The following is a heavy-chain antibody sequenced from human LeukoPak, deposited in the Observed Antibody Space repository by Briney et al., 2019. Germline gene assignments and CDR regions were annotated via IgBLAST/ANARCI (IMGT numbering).Heavy chain of an antibody. V-gene: IGHV4-34*01. D-gene: IGHD3-10*01. Sequence: SETLSLTCALFGESFNNYFWSWVRQPPGKGLEWIGEINQSGSTNYNPSLKSRVTISVDKSKNQFSLKLSSVTAADTAVYYCARDKYYYGSGSYDYYYGMDVWGQGTTVTVSS. J-gene: IGHJ6*02. CDR1: GESFNNYF. CDR2: INQSGST. CDR3: ARDKYYYGSGSYDYYYGMDV.